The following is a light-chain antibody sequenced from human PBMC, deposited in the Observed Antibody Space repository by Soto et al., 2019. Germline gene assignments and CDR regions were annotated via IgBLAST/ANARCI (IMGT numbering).Light chain of an antibody. J-gene: IGKJ1*01. CDR1: QTVSSSF. V-gene: IGKV3-20*01. CDR3: QQYGNSPQT. Sequence: EILLTQSPCTLSLSPGERATLSCGASQTVSSSFLAWYQQTPGQAPRLLIYAASSRATGIPERFSGSGSGTDFTLTISRLAPEDFAVYYCQQYGNSPQTFGQGTKVDIK. CDR2: AAS.